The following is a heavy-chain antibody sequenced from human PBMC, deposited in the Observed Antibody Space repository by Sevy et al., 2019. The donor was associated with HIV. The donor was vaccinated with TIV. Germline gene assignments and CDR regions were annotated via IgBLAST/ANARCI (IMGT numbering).Heavy chain of an antibody. J-gene: IGHJ6*02. CDR2: IRSKTYGGTT. CDR1: GFTFGDYA. Sequence: GGSLRLSCTGSGFTFGDYAVNWLRQAPGKGLEWVGFIRSKTYGGTTEYAASVKGRFTISREESKSIAYLQMNSLKTEDTAVYYCTRVQGTISAYFYFGMDVWGQGTTVTVSS. V-gene: IGHV3-49*03. D-gene: IGHD2-21*01. CDR3: TRVQGTISAYFYFGMDV.